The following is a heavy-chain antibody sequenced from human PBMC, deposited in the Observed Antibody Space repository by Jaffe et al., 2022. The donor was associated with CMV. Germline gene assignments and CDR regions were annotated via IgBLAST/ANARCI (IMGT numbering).Heavy chain of an antibody. CDR1: GYTFTSYG. CDR3: ARISHLYDSSGYYAPTDY. D-gene: IGHD3-22*01. CDR2: ISAYNGNT. J-gene: IGHJ4*02. Sequence: QVQLVQSGAEVKKPGASVKVSCKASGYTFTSYGISWVRQAPGQGLEWMGWISAYNGNTNYAQKLQGRVTMTTDTSTSTAYMELRSLRSDDTAVYYCARISHLYDSSGYYAPTDYWGQGTLVTVSS. V-gene: IGHV1-18*04.